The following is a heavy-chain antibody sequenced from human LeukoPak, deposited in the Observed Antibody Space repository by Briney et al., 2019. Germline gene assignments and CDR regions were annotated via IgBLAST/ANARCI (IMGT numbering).Heavy chain of an antibody. J-gene: IGHJ6*03. V-gene: IGHV3-20*04. D-gene: IGHD4-17*01. CDR2: INWNGGST. CDR3: AREAAYGDSRSYYYYYMDV. Sequence: GGSLRLSCAASGFTFEDYGMTWGRQSPGNGLEWCSGINWNGGSTGYADSVKGRFTISRDNAKHSLYLQMNSLRAEDTALYYCAREAAYGDSRSYYYYYMDVWGKGTTVTVSS. CDR1: GFTFEDYG.